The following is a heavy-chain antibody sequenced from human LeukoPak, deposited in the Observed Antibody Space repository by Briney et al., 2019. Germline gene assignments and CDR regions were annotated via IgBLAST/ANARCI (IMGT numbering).Heavy chain of an antibody. CDR3: ARALHDFWSAGWFDP. Sequence: SETLSLTCAVSGGSISSSNWWSWVRQPPGKGLEWIGEIYHSGSTNYNPSLKSRVTISVDKSKNQFSLKLSSVTAADTAVYYCARALHDFWSAGWFDPWGQGTLVTVSS. J-gene: IGHJ5*02. CDR2: IYHSGST. D-gene: IGHD3-3*01. V-gene: IGHV4-4*02. CDR1: GGSISSSNW.